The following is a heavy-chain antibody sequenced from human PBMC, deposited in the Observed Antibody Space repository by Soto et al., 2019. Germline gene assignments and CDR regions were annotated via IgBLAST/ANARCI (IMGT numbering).Heavy chain of an antibody. V-gene: IGHV3-49*04. CDR1: VFTFGDYA. D-gene: IGHD3-22*01. CDR3: TIYYYDSSGYFPLVH. J-gene: IGHJ5*02. CDR2: IRSKAYGGTT. Sequence: GSLRLSCTASVFTFGDYAMSWVRQAPGKGLEWVGFIRSKAYGGTTEYAASVKGRFTISRDDSKSIAYLQMNSLKTEDTAVYYCTIYYYDSSGYFPLVHWGQGTLVTVS.